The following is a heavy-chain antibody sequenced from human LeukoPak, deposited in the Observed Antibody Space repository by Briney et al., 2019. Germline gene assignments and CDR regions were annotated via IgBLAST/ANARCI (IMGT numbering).Heavy chain of an antibody. CDR3: ARVQDSSGYLLNWFDP. V-gene: IGHV1-69*13. CDR2: IIPIFGTA. J-gene: IGHJ5*02. Sequence: ASVKVSCKASGGTFSSYAISWVRQAPGQGLEWMGGIIPIFGTANYAQKFQGRVTITADESTSTAYMELSSLRSEDTAVYYCARVQDSSGYLLNWFDPWGQGTLVTVSS. D-gene: IGHD3-22*01. CDR1: GGTFSSYA.